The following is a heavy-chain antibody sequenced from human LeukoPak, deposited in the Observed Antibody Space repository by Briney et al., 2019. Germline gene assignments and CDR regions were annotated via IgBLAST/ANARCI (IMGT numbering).Heavy chain of an antibody. Sequence: GASVTVSCKASGYTFTGYYMHWVRQAPGQGHEWMGWINPNSGGTNYAHKFQGRVTMTRDTSISTAYMELSRLRSDDTAVYYCARDPISNGYYFTYNWFDPWGQGTLVTVSS. V-gene: IGHV1-2*02. CDR1: GYTFTGYY. CDR2: INPNSGGT. CDR3: ARDPISNGYYFTYNWFDP. D-gene: IGHD3-22*01. J-gene: IGHJ5*02.